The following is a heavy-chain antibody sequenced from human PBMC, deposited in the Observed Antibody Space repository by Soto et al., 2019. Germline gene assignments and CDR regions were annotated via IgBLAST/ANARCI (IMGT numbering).Heavy chain of an antibody. D-gene: IGHD1-1*01. J-gene: IGHJ4*02. CDR1: GFTFTTYW. V-gene: IGHV3-74*01. CDR2: INVDGSST. CDR3: TRGPRASSTGTGAH. Sequence: GGSLRLFCAASGFTFTTYWMHWVRQVPGKGLVWVSRINVDGSSTTYADSVKGRFTISRDNAKNTHYLQMNSLRAEDTAVYYCTRGPRASSTGTGAHWGQGTLVTVSS.